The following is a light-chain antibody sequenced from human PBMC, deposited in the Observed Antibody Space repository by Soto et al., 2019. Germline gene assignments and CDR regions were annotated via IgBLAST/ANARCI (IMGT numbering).Light chain of an antibody. CDR2: DVT. V-gene: IGLV2-14*01. CDR3: TSYTRIFPYV. Sequence: QSALTQRASVSGSPGQSITISCTGTSRDVGGYNFVSWHQQHPDTAPKLMIYDVTNRPSGVSNRFSGSKSGNTASLTISGFQVEDETGYYDTSYTRIFPYVFGTGT. J-gene: IGLJ1*01. CDR1: SRDVGGYNF.